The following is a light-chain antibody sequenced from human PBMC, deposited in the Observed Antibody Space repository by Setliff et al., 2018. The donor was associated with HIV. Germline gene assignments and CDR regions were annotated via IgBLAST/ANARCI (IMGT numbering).Light chain of an antibody. CDR3: QVWDSSIDHPVV. CDR2: DDT. CDR1: NVGTKS. Sequence: SYELTQPPSVSVAPGKTATITGEGNNVGTKSVHGYQQKPGQAPVLVIYDDTDRTSGIPERFSGSNSGNTATLTISRVEAGDEADYCCQVWDSSIDHPVVFGGGTKVTVL. V-gene: IGLV3-21*04. J-gene: IGLJ2*01.